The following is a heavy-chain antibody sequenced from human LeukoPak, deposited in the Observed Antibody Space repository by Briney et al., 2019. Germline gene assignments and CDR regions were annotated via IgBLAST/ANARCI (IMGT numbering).Heavy chain of an antibody. Sequence: GGSLRLSCAASGFTFSSYGMHWVRQAPGKGLEWVAVISYDGSNKYYADSVKGRFTISRDNSKNTLYLQMNSLRAEDTAVYYCAKPYGDYEPGGPYYYGMDVWGQGTTVTVPS. D-gene: IGHD4-17*01. CDR1: GFTFSSYG. CDR3: AKPYGDYEPGGPYYYGMDV. CDR2: ISYDGSNK. V-gene: IGHV3-30*18. J-gene: IGHJ6*02.